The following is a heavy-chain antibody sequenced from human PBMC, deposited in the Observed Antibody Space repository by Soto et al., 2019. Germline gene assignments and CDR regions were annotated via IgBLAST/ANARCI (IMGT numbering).Heavy chain of an antibody. V-gene: IGHV3-30-3*01. CDR1: GFTFSSYA. CDR3: ARALGDYGDC. Sequence: GGSLRLSCAASGFTFSSYAMHWVRQAPGKGLEWVEVISYDGSNKYYADSVKGRFTISRDNSKNTLYLQMNSLRVEDTAVYYCARALGDYGDCWGQGTLVTVSS. D-gene: IGHD4-17*01. J-gene: IGHJ4*02. CDR2: ISYDGSNK.